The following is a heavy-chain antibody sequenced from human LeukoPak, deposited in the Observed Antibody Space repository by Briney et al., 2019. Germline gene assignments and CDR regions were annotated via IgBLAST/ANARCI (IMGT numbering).Heavy chain of an antibody. CDR1: GFTFSSYS. CDR3: AGDSSNWNIDY. D-gene: IGHD6-13*01. J-gene: IGHJ4*02. V-gene: IGHV3-21*01. CDR2: ISSSSSYI. Sequence: GGSLRLSCAASGFTFSSYSMNWVRQAPGKGLDWVSSISSSSSYIYYADSVKGRFTISRDNAKNSLYLQMKSLRVEDTAEYYCAGDSSNWNIDYWGQGTPVTVSS.